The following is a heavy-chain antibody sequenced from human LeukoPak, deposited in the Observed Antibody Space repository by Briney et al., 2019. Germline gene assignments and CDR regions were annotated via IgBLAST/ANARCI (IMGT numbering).Heavy chain of an antibody. D-gene: IGHD2-21*02. Sequence: SETLSLTCNVSGGSINNYYWSWIRQPPGKGLEWIGDIRYSGSTNYNPPLKSRVTISVDTSKNQFSLKLSSVTAADTAVHYCARVSCGGDCFSATNAFDIWGQGTVVTVSS. CDR2: IRYSGST. J-gene: IGHJ3*02. CDR3: ARVSCGGDCFSATNAFDI. CDR1: GGSINNYY. V-gene: IGHV4-59*01.